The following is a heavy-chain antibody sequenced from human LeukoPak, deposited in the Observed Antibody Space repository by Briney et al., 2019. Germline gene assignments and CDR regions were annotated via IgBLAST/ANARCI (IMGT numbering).Heavy chain of an antibody. CDR3: ASPLYYDTRGFYYQVFD. Sequence: GGSLRLSCAASGFTFSSSVMSWVRQAPGKGLEWVSGISNSGSITYYADSVKGRFTISRDNSKSMLYLQMNSLRAEDTAVYYCASPLYYDTRGFYYQVFDWGQGTLVTVSS. D-gene: IGHD3-22*01. CDR2: ISNSGSIT. CDR1: GFTFSSSV. V-gene: IGHV3-23*01. J-gene: IGHJ4*02.